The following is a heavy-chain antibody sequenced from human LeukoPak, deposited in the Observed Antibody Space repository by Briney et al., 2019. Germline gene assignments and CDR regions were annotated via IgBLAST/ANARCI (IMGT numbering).Heavy chain of an antibody. J-gene: IGHJ4*02. D-gene: IGHD1/OR15-1a*01. Sequence: GGSLRLSCAASGXTFSSHSMNWVRQAPGKGLEWVAVISYDGSNKYYADSVKGRFTISRDNSKNTLYLQMNSLRAEDTAVYYCAKERYNWNKILDYWGQGTLVTVSS. CDR3: AKERYNWNKILDY. V-gene: IGHV3-30*18. CDR2: ISYDGSNK. CDR1: GXTFSSHS.